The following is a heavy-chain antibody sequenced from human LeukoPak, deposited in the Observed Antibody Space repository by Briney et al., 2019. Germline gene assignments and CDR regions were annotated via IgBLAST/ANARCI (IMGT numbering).Heavy chain of an antibody. V-gene: IGHV4-59*01. J-gene: IGHJ6*03. CDR3: ARGQITMVRGVSVYYYYYYMDV. Sequence: PSETLSLTCTVSGGSISSYYWSWIRQPPGKGLEWIGYIYYSGSTNYNPSLKSRVTISVDTSKNQFSLKLSSVTAADTAVYYCARGQITMVRGVSVYYYYYYMDVWGKGTTVTVSS. D-gene: IGHD3-10*01. CDR2: IYYSGST. CDR1: GGSISSYY.